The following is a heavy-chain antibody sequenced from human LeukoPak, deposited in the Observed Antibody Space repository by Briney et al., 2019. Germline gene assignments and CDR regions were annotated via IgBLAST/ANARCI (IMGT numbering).Heavy chain of an antibody. D-gene: IGHD4-11*01. V-gene: IGHV3-7*03. CDR3: ARWTTTYLDY. Sequence: PGGSLRLSCAASGFTFSSYWMSWVRQFPGKGLEWVANIKQDGSEKDYVDSVKGRFTISRDNAKNSLYLQMNSLTVEDTAVYYCARWTTTYLDYWGQGTLVTVSS. J-gene: IGHJ4*02. CDR1: GFTFSSYW. CDR2: IKQDGSEK.